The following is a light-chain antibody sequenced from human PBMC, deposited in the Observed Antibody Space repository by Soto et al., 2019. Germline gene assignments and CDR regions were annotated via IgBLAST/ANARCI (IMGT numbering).Light chain of an antibody. Sequence: QSVLTQPPSVSEAPRQRVTISCSGSSSNIGNNAVNWYQQLPGKAPKLVIYYDDLLPSGVSDRFSGSKSGTSASLAISGLQSEDEADYYCAAWDDSLNGVVFGGGTKVTVL. CDR1: SSNIGNNA. CDR3: AAWDDSLNGVV. J-gene: IGLJ2*01. V-gene: IGLV1-36*01. CDR2: YDD.